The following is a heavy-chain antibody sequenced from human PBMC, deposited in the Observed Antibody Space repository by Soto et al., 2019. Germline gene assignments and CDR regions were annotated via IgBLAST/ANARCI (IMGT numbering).Heavy chain of an antibody. CDR2: ISGSGGST. CDR1: GFTFSSYA. D-gene: IGHD3-10*01. CDR3: ARRRAFGEYNDYYGMDV. J-gene: IGHJ6*04. Sequence: GGSLRLSCAASGFTFSSYAMSWVRQAPGKGLEWVSAISGSGGSTYYADSVKGRFTISRDNSKNTLYLQMNSLRAEDTAVYYCARRRAFGEYNDYYGMDVWGKGTTVTVSS. V-gene: IGHV3-23*01.